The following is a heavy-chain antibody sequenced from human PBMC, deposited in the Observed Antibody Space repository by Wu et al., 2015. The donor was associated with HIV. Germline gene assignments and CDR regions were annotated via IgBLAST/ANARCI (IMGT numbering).Heavy chain of an antibody. CDR3: ARDTGKLEYSLSPPSYYMDV. V-gene: IGHV1-2*02. Sequence: QIQLVQSGAEVKKPGASVKVSCKASGYSFSDYHIHWVRQAPGQGLEWMGWINQNGGGATHVQKFQARVTMTRDTSISTAYMELSRLRSDDTAVYYCARDTGKLEYSLSPPSYYMDVWDKGTTVTVSS. D-gene: IGHD2/OR15-2a*01. CDR2: INQNGGGA. CDR1: GYSFSDYH. J-gene: IGHJ6*03.